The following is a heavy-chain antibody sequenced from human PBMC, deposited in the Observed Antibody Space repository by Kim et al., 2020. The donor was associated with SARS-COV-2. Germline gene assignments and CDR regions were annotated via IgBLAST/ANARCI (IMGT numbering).Heavy chain of an antibody. Sequence: GGSLRLSCAASGFTFSGSAMHWVRQASGKGLEWVGRIRSKANSYATAYAASVKGRFTISRDDSKNTAYLQMNSLKTEDTAVYYCTRRDSTPYMGSGGSSAGMDVWGQGTTVTVSS. V-gene: IGHV3-73*01. CDR2: IRSKANSYAT. D-gene: IGHD6-6*01. CDR1: GFTFSGSA. J-gene: IGHJ6*02. CDR3: TRRDSTPYMGSGGSSAGMDV.